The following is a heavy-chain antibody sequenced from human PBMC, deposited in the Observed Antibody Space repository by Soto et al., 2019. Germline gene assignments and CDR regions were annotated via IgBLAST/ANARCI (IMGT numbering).Heavy chain of an antibody. CDR3: ASSGYGLGYYYGMDV. CDR2: IIPIFGTA. Sequence: ASVKVSCKASGGTFSSYAISWVRQAPGQGLEWMGGIIPIFGTANYAQKFQGRVTITADESTSTAYMELSSLRSEDTAVYYCASSGYGLGYYYGMDVWGQGTTVTVSS. J-gene: IGHJ6*02. CDR1: GGTFSSYA. D-gene: IGHD3-10*01. V-gene: IGHV1-69*13.